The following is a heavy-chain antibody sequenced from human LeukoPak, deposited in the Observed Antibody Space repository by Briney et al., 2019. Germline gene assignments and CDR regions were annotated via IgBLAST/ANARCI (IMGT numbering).Heavy chain of an antibody. CDR2: ISAYNGNT. J-gene: IGHJ3*02. V-gene: IGHV1-18*01. CDR3: ARDPRYCSGGSCYSDAFDI. Sequence: ASVTVSCKPSGYTFTIYGISWVRQAPGQGLEWMGWISAYNGNTNYAQKLQGRVTMTTDTSTSTAYMELRSLRSDDTAVYYCARDPRYCSGGSCYSDAFDIWGQGTMVTVSS. CDR1: GYTFTIYG. D-gene: IGHD2-15*01.